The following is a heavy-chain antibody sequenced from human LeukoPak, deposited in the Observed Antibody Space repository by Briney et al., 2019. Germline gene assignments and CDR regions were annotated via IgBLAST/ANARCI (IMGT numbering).Heavy chain of an antibody. CDR1: GGSISSSSYY. D-gene: IGHD6-13*01. CDR3: ARHGIAGHSSSWYPGWVNY. CDR2: IYYSGST. Sequence: SETLSLTCTVSGGSISSSSYYWGWIRQPPGKGLEWIGSIYYSGSTYYNPSLKSRVTISVDTSKNQFSLKLSSVTAADTAVYYCARHGIAGHSSSWYPGWVNYWGQGTLVTVSS. J-gene: IGHJ4*02. V-gene: IGHV4-39*01.